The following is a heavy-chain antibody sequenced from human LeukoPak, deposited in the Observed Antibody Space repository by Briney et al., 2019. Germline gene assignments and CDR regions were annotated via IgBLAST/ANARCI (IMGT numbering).Heavy chain of an antibody. CDR3: VRGVHYYDSSGYRRLLDY. D-gene: IGHD3-22*01. CDR1: GYTFTSYD. J-gene: IGHJ4*02. CDR2: IIPIFGTA. V-gene: IGHV1-69*05. Sequence: GASVKVSCKASGYTFTSYDINWVRQATGQGLEWMGRIIPIFGTANYAQKFQGRVTITTDESTSTAYMELSSLRSGDTAVYYCVRGVHYYDSSGYRRLLDYWGQGTLVTVSS.